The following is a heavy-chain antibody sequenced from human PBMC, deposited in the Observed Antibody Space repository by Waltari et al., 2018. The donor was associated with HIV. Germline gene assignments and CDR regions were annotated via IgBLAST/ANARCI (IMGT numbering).Heavy chain of an antibody. V-gene: IGHV1-69*01. CDR3: AITPEGFGELFFWYFDL. CDR1: GGTFSSYA. J-gene: IGHJ2*01. CDR2: ISPIFGTA. D-gene: IGHD3-10*01. Sequence: QVQLVQSGAEVKKPGSSVKVSCKASGGTFSSYAISWVRQAPGQGLEWMGGISPIFGTANYAQKFQGRVTITADESTSTAYMELSSLRSEDTAVYYCAITPEGFGELFFWYFDLWGRGTLVTVSS.